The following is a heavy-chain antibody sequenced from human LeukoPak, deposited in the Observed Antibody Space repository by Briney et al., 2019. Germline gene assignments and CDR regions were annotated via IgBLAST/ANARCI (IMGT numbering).Heavy chain of an antibody. V-gene: IGHV3-11*04. CDR3: ARDRYYGSGSLSASYYYYGMDV. J-gene: IGHJ6*02. D-gene: IGHD3-10*01. CDR1: GFTFSDYY. Sequence: GGSLRLSCAASGFTFSDYYMSWIRQAPGKGLEWVSYISSSGSTIYYADSVKGRFTISRDNAKNSLYLQMNSLRAEDTAVYYCARDRYYGSGSLSASYYYYGMDVWGQGTTVTVSS. CDR2: ISSSGSTI.